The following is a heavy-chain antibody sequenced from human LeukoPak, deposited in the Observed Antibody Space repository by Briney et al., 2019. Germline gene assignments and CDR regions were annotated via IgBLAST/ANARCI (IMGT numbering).Heavy chain of an antibody. Sequence: PGGSLRLSCATSGFTFSSNCMHWVRQTPGKGLVWVSRINSDGRSTSYADSVKGRFTISRDNAKDTLYLQMNSLRAEDTAVYYCARSPLTVTTRLHFDYWGQGTLVTVSS. D-gene: IGHD4-17*01. V-gene: IGHV3-74*01. CDR2: INSDGRST. J-gene: IGHJ4*02. CDR1: GFTFSSNC. CDR3: ARSPLTVTTRLHFDY.